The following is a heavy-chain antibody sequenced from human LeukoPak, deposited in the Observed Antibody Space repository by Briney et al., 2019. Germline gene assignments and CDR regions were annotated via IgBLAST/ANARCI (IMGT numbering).Heavy chain of an antibody. J-gene: IGHJ6*04. CDR1: GHTFTSYY. Sequence: ASVKVSCKASGHTFTSYYMHWVRQAPGQGLEWMGIINPSGGSTSYAQKFQGRVTMTRDTSTSTVYMELSSLRSEDTAVYYCARSCSSTSCYREDYYGMDVWGKGTTVTVSS. D-gene: IGHD2-2*01. CDR3: ARSCSSTSCYREDYYGMDV. CDR2: INPSGGST. V-gene: IGHV1-46*01.